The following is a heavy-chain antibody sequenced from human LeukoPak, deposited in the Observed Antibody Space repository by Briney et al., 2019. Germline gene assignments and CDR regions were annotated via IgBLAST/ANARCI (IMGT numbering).Heavy chain of an antibody. D-gene: IGHD6-6*01. V-gene: IGHV1-69*04. CDR1: GGTFSSYA. CDR3: LFSSSSGVFDY. CDR2: IIPILGIA. J-gene: IGHJ4*02. Sequence: ASVKVSCKASGGTFSSYAISWVRQAPGQGLEWMGRIIPILGIANYAQKFQGRVTITADKSTSTAYIELSSLRSEDTAVYYCLFSSSSGVFDYWGQGTLVTVSS.